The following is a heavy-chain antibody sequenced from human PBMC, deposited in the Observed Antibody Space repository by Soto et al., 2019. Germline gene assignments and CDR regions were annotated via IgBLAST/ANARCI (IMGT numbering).Heavy chain of an antibody. CDR1: GFIFSTYW. Sequence: EVQLVESGGGLGQPGGSLRLSCAASGFIFSTYWIHWVRQVPGKGLAWVSRINTDGSRTSYADSVKGRFTISRDNAKNTVYLQMNSLRAEDTAVYFCARVKSGSYDWFDPWGQGTLVTVSS. D-gene: IGHD3-10*01. V-gene: IGHV3-74*01. CDR2: INTDGSRT. J-gene: IGHJ5*02. CDR3: ARVKSGSYDWFDP.